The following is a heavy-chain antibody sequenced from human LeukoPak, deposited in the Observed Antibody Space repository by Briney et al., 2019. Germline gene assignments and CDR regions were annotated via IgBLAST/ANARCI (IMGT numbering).Heavy chain of an antibody. Sequence: PGRTLRLSCAASGFTFSSYGMHWVRQAPGQGLEWVAVISYDGSNKYYAESVKGRFTISRDNSKNPLYLQMNSLRAEDTAVYYCAKDGDTAMVSSYYGMDVWGKGTTVTVSS. CDR1: GFTFSSYG. CDR3: AKDGDTAMVSSYYGMDV. CDR2: ISYDGSNK. V-gene: IGHV3-30*18. D-gene: IGHD5-18*01. J-gene: IGHJ6*04.